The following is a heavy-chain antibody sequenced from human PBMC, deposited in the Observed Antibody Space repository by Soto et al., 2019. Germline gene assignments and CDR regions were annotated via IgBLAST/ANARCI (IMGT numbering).Heavy chain of an antibody. CDR1: GGSFGSGSYY. J-gene: IGHJ4*02. Sequence: SETLSLTCPVSGGSFGSGSYYWGWFRQPPGRGRGWIGGFYYSGRTYYNPSTKIRVTISVDTSKNQFSLKLSSVTAADTAVYYCARQGAYCSGGSCYPYYFDYWGQGTLVTVSS. V-gene: IGHV4-39*01. CDR2: FYYSGRT. D-gene: IGHD2-15*01. CDR3: ARQGAYCSGGSCYPYYFDY.